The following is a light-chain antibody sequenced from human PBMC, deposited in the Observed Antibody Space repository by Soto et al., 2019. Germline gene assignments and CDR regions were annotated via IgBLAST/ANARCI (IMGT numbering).Light chain of an antibody. J-gene: IGLJ1*01. CDR2: DVA. CDR3: VSYTSSNTSV. V-gene: IGLV2-14*03. CDR1: SSDVGGSNF. Sequence: QSALTQPASVSDSPGQSITISCTGTSSDVGGSNFVSWYQQHPGKPPKLIIYDVANRPSGVSNRFSGSKSGSTASLIISRLQTEDEADYYCVSYTSSNTSVFGTGTKVTXL.